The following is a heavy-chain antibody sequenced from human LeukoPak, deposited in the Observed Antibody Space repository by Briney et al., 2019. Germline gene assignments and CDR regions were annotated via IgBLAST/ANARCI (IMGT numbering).Heavy chain of an antibody. CDR1: GFTFSSYS. CDR2: IWYDGSNK. J-gene: IGHJ5*02. V-gene: IGHV3-33*08. D-gene: IGHD4-17*01. Sequence: GGSLRLSCAASGFTFSSYSMNWVRQAPGKGLEWVAVIWYDGSNKYYADSVKGRFTISRDNSKNTLYLQMNSLRVEDTAVYYCARASRGGDDYGDYGWFDPWGQGTLVTVSS. CDR3: ARASRGGDDYGDYGWFDP.